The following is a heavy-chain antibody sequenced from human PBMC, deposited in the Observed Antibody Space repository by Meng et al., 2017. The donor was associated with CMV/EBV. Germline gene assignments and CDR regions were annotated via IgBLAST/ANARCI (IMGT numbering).Heavy chain of an antibody. CDR1: GFPFSPYT. J-gene: IGHJ6*02. CDR2: ISSDGSNK. D-gene: IGHD6-13*01. Sequence: GGSLRLSCAASGFPFSPYTIYWVRQAPGKGLEWVALISSDGSNKYYADSVKGRFTISRDNSKNTLYLQMNSLRAEDTAVYYCARDGYSSSWYGPGYYYYYYGMDVWGQGTTVTVSS. V-gene: IGHV3-30-3*01. CDR3: ARDGYSSSWYGPGYYYYYYGMDV.